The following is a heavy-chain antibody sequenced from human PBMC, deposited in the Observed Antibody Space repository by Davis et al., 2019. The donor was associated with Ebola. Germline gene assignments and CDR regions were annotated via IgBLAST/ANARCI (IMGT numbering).Heavy chain of an antibody. CDR1: GYTFTSYA. D-gene: IGHD1-26*01. J-gene: IGHJ6*02. CDR2: INAGNGNT. V-gene: IGHV1-3*01. CDR3: ARQDWVSGLLSRKQDYYYYGMDV. Sequence: ASVKVSCKASGYTFTSYAMHWVRQAPGQRLEWMGWINAGNGNTKYSQKFQGRVTMTRDTSTSTVYMELSSLRSEDTAVYYCARQDWVSGLLSRKQDYYYYGMDVWGQGTTVTVSS.